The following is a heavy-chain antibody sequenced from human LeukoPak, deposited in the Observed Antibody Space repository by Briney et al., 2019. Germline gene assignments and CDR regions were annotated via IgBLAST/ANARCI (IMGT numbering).Heavy chain of an antibody. CDR3: ATGYCTNGVCPGANYYYYYMDV. CDR2: IYTSGST. CDR1: GGSISSGSYY. Sequence: SQTLSLTCTVSGGSISSGSYYWSWIRQPAGKGLEWIGRIYTSGSTNYNPSLKSRVTMSVDTSKNQFSLKLSSVTAADTAVYYCATGYCTNGVCPGANYYYYYMDVWGKGTTVTVSS. D-gene: IGHD2-8*01. J-gene: IGHJ6*03. V-gene: IGHV4-61*02.